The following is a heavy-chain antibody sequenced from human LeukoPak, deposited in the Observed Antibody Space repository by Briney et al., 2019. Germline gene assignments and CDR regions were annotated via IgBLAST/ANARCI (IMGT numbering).Heavy chain of an antibody. CDR1: GYTFSTNG. D-gene: IGHD6-13*01. V-gene: IGHV1-18*01. CDR2: INANTGST. CDR3: ARDAFQGSSWSNWFDS. J-gene: IGHJ5*01. Sequence: ASVKVSCKASGYTFSTNGLNWVRQAPGQGLQWMGWINANTGSTNYAQIFQGRVTMTTDTSTNTAYLELTSLTSDDTAIYCARDAFQGSSWSNWFDSWGQGTLVIVSS.